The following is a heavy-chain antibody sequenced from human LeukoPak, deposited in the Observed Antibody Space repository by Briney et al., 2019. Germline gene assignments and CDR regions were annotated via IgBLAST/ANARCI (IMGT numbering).Heavy chain of an antibody. CDR2: ISYDGSNK. V-gene: IGHV3-30*18. CDR3: AKDAGSSGSLGDFQH. Sequence: GSLRLSCAASGFTFSGYGMHWVRQAPGKGLEWVAVISYDGSNKYYADSVKGRFTISRDNSKNTLYLQMNSLRAEDTAVYYCAKDAGSSGSLGDFQHWGQGTLVTVSS. D-gene: IGHD6-19*01. CDR1: GFTFSGYG. J-gene: IGHJ1*01.